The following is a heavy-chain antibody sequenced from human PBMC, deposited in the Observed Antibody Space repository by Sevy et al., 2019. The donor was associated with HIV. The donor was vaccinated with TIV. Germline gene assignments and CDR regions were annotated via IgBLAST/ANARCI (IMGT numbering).Heavy chain of an antibody. CDR2: VSWNSAFI. CDR1: GFTLDDYA. D-gene: IGHD2-8*01. Sequence: GGSLRLSCAASGFTLDDYAMHWVRHTPRKGLEWVSRVSWNSAFIKYADSVKGRFTISRDNAKKSLYLQMSSLRVEDTALYYCVKGTMVALMDLYDCFHIWGRGTMVTVSS. CDR3: VKGTMVALMDLYDCFHI. V-gene: IGHV3-9*01. J-gene: IGHJ3*02.